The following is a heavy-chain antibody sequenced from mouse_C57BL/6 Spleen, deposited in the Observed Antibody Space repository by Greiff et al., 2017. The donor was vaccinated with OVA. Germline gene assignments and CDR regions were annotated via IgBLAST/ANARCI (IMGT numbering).Heavy chain of an antibody. V-gene: IGHV1-82*01. Sequence: VKLQESGPELVKPGASVKISCKASGYAFSSSWMNWVKQRPGKGLEWIGRIYPGDGDTNYNGKFKGKATLTADKSSSTAYMQLSSLTSEDSAVYFCARSPPQLRLPPCDYWGQGTTLTVSS. CDR2: IYPGDGDT. CDR1: GYAFSSSW. D-gene: IGHD3-2*02. J-gene: IGHJ2*01. CDR3: ARSPPQLRLPPCDY.